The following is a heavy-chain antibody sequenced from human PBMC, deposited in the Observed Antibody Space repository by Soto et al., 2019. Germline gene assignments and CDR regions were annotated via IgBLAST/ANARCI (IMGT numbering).Heavy chain of an antibody. D-gene: IGHD3-10*01. V-gene: IGHV4-31*03. J-gene: IGHJ6*02. Sequence: QVQLQESGPGLVKPSQTLSLTCTVSGGSISSGGYYWSWIRQHPGKGLEWIGYIYYSGTTYYNPFLKSRVTLSVDASKNQFSRELSSVTAADTAVYYCARRGRLSNGSGSYYQRGGYYYYGMDVWGQGTTATVSS. CDR2: IYYSGTT. CDR3: ARRGRLSNGSGSYYQRGGYYYYGMDV. CDR1: GGSISSGGYY.